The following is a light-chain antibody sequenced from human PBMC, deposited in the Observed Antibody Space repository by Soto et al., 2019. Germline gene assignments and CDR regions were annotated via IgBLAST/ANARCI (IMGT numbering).Light chain of an antibody. V-gene: IGKV3D-20*02. CDR3: QQRSNSPPWIT. CDR1: QTFSNSF. CDR2: GAS. J-gene: IGKJ5*01. Sequence: ELLLTQSPGPLSLSAGERATLSCRGSQTFSNSFLSWFQQITGKATSILIYGASMRATGIPERFSGSWSGTDFTLTSSDVQPEEFALYYCQQRSNSPPWITFGQGTRLEIK.